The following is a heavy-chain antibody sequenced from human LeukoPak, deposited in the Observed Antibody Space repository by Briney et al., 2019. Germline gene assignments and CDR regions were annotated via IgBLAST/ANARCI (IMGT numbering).Heavy chain of an antibody. J-gene: IGHJ4*02. D-gene: IGHD3-22*01. CDR2: IYPGDSDT. Sequence: GESLKISCKGSGYSFTSYWIGWVRQMPGKGLEWMGIIYPGDSDTRYSPSFQGQVTISADKSISTAYLQWSSLKASDTAMYYCARQSNYYYDSSGYFDYWGQGTLVTVSS. CDR3: ARQSNYYYDSSGYFDY. CDR1: GYSFTSYW. V-gene: IGHV5-51*01.